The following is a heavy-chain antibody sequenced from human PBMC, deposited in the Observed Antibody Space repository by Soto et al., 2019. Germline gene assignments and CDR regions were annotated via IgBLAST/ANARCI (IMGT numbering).Heavy chain of an antibody. CDR3: AREERVAIAVGAVYYFDY. CDR1: GFTFSSYG. CDR2: IWDDGSNK. J-gene: IGHJ4*02. Sequence: QVQLVESGGGVVQPGRSLRLSCAASGFTFSSYGMHWVRQAPGKGLEWVAVIWDDGSNKYYADSVKGRFTISRDNCKNPLYLQINCLRAEDTAVYYCAREERVAIAVGAVYYFDYWGQGTLVTVSS. V-gene: IGHV3-33*01. D-gene: IGHD6-19*01.